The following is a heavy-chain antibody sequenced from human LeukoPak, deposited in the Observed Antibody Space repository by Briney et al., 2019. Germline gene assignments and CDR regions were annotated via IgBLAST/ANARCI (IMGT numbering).Heavy chain of an antibody. CDR1: GYTFTSYS. V-gene: IGHV1-18*01. D-gene: IGHD5-12*01. Sequence: ASVKVSCKASGYTFTSYSISWVRQAPGQGLEWMGWISAYNGNTGYAQNLQGRVTMTTDTSASTAYMELRSLRSDDTAVYYCARDSGYSYNERFDYWGQGTLVTVSS. CDR2: ISAYNGNT. J-gene: IGHJ4*02. CDR3: ARDSGYSYNERFDY.